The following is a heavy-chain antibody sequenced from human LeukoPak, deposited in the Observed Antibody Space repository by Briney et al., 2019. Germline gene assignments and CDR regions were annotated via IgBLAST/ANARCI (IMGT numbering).Heavy chain of an antibody. CDR3: ARGSGPHPVNYFDY. CDR2: IIPIFGTA. D-gene: IGHD1-1*01. CDR1: GGTFSSYA. Sequence: SAKVSSKASGGTFSSYAISWVRHAPRQRVEWMGGIIPIFGTANYAQKFQGRVTITADESTSTAYMELSSLRSEDTAVYYCARGSGPHPVNYFDYWGQGTLVTVSS. J-gene: IGHJ4*02. V-gene: IGHV1-69*13.